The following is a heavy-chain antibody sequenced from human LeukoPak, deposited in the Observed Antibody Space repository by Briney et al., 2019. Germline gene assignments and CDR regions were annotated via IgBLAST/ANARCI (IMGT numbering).Heavy chain of an antibody. J-gene: IGHJ5*02. CDR2: IYYSGST. V-gene: IGHV4-39*01. CDR3: ARRAPYDFWSGYYDNWFDP. D-gene: IGHD3-3*01. Sequence: SETLSLTCTVSGGSISSSSYYWGWIRQPPGKGLEWIGSIYYSGSTYYNPSLKSRVTISVDTSKNQFSLKLSSVTAADTAVYYCARRAPYDFWSGYYDNWFDPWGQETLVTVSS. CDR1: GGSISSSSYY.